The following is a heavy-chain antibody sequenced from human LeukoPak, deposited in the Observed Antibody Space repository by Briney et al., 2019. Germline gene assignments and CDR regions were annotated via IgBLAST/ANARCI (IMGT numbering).Heavy chain of an antibody. CDR3: ATFRDDAGWFDP. CDR1: GYTLTELS. V-gene: IGHV1-24*01. J-gene: IGHJ5*02. CDR2: FDPEDGET. Sequence: ASVKVSCKVPGYTLTELSMHWVRQAPGKGLEWMGGFDPEDGETIYAQKFQGRVTMTEDTSTDTAYMELSSLRSEDTAVYYCATFRDDAGWFDPWGQGTLVTVSS. D-gene: IGHD1-1*01.